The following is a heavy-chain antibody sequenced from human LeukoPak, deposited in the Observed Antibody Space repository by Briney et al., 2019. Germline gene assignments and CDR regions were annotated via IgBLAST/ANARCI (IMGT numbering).Heavy chain of an antibody. D-gene: IGHD5-18*01. CDR2: ISSSSSYI. Sequence: GGSLRLSCAASGFTFSSYSMNWVRQAPGKGLEWVSSISSSSSYIYYADSVKGRFTISRDNAKNSLYLQMNSLRAEDTAVYYCAKDIAMAPYYYYYGMDVWGQGTTVTVSS. CDR3: AKDIAMAPYYYYYGMDV. CDR1: GFTFSSYS. V-gene: IGHV3-21*01. J-gene: IGHJ6*02.